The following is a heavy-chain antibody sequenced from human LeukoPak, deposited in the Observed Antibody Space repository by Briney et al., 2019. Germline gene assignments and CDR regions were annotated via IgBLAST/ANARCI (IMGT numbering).Heavy chain of an antibody. CDR3: ARDGGVTRYYYGMDV. Sequence: ASVKVSCKASGDNFSAYAISWVRQAPGQGLEWMGWINTNTGNPTYAQGFTGRFVFSLDTSVSTAYLQISSLKAEDTAVYYCARDGGVTRYYYGMDVWGQGTTVTVSS. CDR1: GDNFSAYA. D-gene: IGHD2-8*02. CDR2: INTNTGNP. J-gene: IGHJ6*02. V-gene: IGHV7-4-1*02.